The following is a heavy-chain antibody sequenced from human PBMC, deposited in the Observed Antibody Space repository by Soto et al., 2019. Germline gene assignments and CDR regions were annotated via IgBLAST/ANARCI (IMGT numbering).Heavy chain of an antibody. J-gene: IGHJ4*02. CDR3: ARTDLNCSSTSCYFY. CDR2: IYHSGST. CDR1: GGYISSSNW. V-gene: IGHV4-4*02. D-gene: IGHD2-2*01. Sequence: SETLSLTCAVSGGYISSSNWWSWVRQPPGKGLEWIGEIYHSGSTNYNPSLKSRVTISVDKSKNQFSLKLSSVTAADTAVYYCARTDLNCSSTSCYFYWGQGTLVTVSS.